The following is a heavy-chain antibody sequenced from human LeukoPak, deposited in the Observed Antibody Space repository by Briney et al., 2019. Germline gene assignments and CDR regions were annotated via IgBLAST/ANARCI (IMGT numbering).Heavy chain of an antibody. D-gene: IGHD3-22*01. Sequence: GGSLRLSCAASGFTFSDYYISWIRQAPGKGLEWVSYISHSGSSTYYADSVKGRFTISRGNAKNSLYLQMNNLRAEDTAVYYCGSGYYFDYWGQGTLVTVSS. CDR2: ISHSGSST. CDR3: GSGYYFDY. J-gene: IGHJ4*02. CDR1: GFTFSDYY. V-gene: IGHV3-11*04.